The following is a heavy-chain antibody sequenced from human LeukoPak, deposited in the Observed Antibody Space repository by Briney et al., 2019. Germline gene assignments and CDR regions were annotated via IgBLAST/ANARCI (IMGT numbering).Heavy chain of an antibody. CDR3: SRFYSSGWASGAFDI. D-gene: IGHD3-22*01. Sequence: PGRSLRLSCTTSGFTFSDYAVSWVRQAPGKGLDWIGFTRNKANGGTTEYAASVKGRFTISRDDSKTIAHLQMSSLKTEDTAVYYCSRFYSSGWASGAFDIWGQGTMVTVSS. J-gene: IGHJ3*02. CDR2: TRNKANGGTT. CDR1: GFTFSDYA. V-gene: IGHV3-49*04.